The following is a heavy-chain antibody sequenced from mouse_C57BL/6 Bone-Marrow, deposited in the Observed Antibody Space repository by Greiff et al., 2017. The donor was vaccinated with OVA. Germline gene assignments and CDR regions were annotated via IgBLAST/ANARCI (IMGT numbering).Heavy chain of an antibody. D-gene: IGHD1-1*01. V-gene: IGHV5-17*01. CDR3: ARRGTTVVDPYYYAMDY. CDR1: GFTFSDYG. J-gene: IGHJ4*01. CDR2: LSSGSSTI. Sequence: DVKLVESGGGLVKPGGSLKLSCAASGFTFSDYGMHWVRQAPEKGLEWVAYLSSGSSTIYYADTVKGRFTISRDNAKNTLFLQMTRLRSEDTAMYYCARRGTTVVDPYYYAMDYWGQGTSVTVSS.